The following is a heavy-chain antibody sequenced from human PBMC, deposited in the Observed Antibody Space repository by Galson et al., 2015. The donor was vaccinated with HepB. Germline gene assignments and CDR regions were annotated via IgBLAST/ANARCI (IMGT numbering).Heavy chain of an antibody. D-gene: IGHD2/OR15-2a*01. J-gene: IGHJ6*02. CDR1: GYTFTSYD. V-gene: IGHV1-8*01. CDR2: MNPNSGNT. Sequence: SVKVSCKASGYTFTSYDINWVRQATGQGLEWMGWMNPNSGNTGYAQKFQGRVTMTRNTSISTAYMELSSLRSEDTAVYYCARGGSFLHYYYYGMDVWGQGTTVTVSS. CDR3: ARGGSFLHYYYYGMDV.